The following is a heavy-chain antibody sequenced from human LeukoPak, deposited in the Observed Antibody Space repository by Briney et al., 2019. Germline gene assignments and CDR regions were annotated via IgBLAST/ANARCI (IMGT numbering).Heavy chain of an antibody. V-gene: IGHV3-30*04. CDR3: ARPRGCGSSRCNNFDY. D-gene: IGHD2-2*01. CDR2: ISYDGSNK. CDR1: GFTFSSYA. Sequence: GGSLRLSCAASGFTFSSYAMHWVRQAPGKGLEWVAVISYDGSNKYYADSVKGRFTISRDNSKNTLYLQMNSLRAEDTAVYYCARPRGCGSSRCNNFDYWGQGTLVTVSS. J-gene: IGHJ4*02.